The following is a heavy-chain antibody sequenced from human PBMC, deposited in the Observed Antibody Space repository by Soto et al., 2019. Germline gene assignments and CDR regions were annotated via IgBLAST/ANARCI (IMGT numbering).Heavy chain of an antibody. Sequence: QVQLVQSGAEVKKPGASVKVSCKASGYTFTAYYIHWVRQAPGQGLEWMGRINPNSGDANHAQKFQGWVTMTRDTSISTAYMELSRLKSDDTAVYYCESGERSGYDVDYWGQGTLVTVSS. CDR1: GYTFTAYY. CDR2: INPNSGDA. CDR3: ESGERSGYDVDY. J-gene: IGHJ4*02. D-gene: IGHD5-12*01. V-gene: IGHV1-2*04.